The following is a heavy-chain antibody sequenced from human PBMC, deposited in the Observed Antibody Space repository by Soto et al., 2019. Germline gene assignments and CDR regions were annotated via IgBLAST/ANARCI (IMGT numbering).Heavy chain of an antibody. CDR3: AKDVVVGATTGLGDYYYYYGMDV. V-gene: IGHV3-30*18. D-gene: IGHD1-26*01. J-gene: IGHJ6*02. CDR1: GFTFSSYG. CDR2: ISYDGSNK. Sequence: QSGGSLRLSCAASGFTFSSYGMHWVRQAPGKGLEWVAVISYDGSNKYYADPVKGRFTISRDNSKNTLYLQMNSLRAEDTAVYYCAKDVVVGATTGLGDYYYYYGMDVWGQGTTVTVSS.